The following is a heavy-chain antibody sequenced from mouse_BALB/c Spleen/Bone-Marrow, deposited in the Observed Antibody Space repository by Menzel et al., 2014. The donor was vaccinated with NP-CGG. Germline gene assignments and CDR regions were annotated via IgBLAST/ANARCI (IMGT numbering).Heavy chain of an antibody. CDR3: ARGGANAEN. Sequence: QLQQSCPGLGPPGASSRLSCTSYGHTFTDHWIPWVKQRPGPGLEWIGAFDISDCYTTYNRKFKGKATVTVDESSSSAYMQLSRLTSEDSAVYYCARGGANAENGGQGTTHRAS. CDR2: FDISDCYT. CDR1: GHTFTDHW. V-gene: IGHV1-69*02. J-gene: IGHJ2*01.